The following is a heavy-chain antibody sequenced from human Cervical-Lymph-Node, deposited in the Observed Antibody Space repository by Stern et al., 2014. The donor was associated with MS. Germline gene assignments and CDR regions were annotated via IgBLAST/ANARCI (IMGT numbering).Heavy chain of an antibody. J-gene: IGHJ4*02. V-gene: IGHV3-33*01. Sequence: QVQLVESGGGVVQPGRSLRLSCAASGFTFSSYGMHWVRQAPGKGLEWVAVIWYDGSNKYYADSVKGRFTISRDNSKNTLYLQMNSLRAEDTAVYYCARDYGRGWPFDYWGQGTLVTVSS. CDR1: GFTFSSYG. D-gene: IGHD6-19*01. CDR2: IWYDGSNK. CDR3: ARDYGRGWPFDY.